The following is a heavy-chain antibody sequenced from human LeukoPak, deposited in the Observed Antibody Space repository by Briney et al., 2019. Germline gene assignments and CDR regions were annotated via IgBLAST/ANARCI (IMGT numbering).Heavy chain of an antibody. CDR3: ARSSPYGSGTHYYYMDV. CDR2: MNPNSGNT. J-gene: IGHJ6*03. CDR1: GYTFNSYD. Sequence: ASVKVSCKASGYTFNSYDINWVRQATGQGLEWMGWMNPNSGNTGYAQKFQGRVTMTRNTSISTAYMELSSLRSEDTAVYYCARSSPYGSGTHYYYMDVWGKGTTVTISS. D-gene: IGHD3-10*01. V-gene: IGHV1-8*01.